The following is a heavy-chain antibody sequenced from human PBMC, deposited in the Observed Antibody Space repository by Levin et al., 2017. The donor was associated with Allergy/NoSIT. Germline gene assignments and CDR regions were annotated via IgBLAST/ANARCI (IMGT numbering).Heavy chain of an antibody. V-gene: IGHV4-34*01. CDR3: ARGRSSSWRYYYYGMDV. Sequence: GSLRLSCAVYGGSFSGYYWSWIRQPPGKGLEWIGEINHSGSTNYNPSLKSRVTISVDTSKNQFSLKLSSVTAADTAVYYCARGRSSSWRYYYYGMDVWGQGTTVTVSS. CDR2: INHSGST. J-gene: IGHJ6*02. D-gene: IGHD6-13*01. CDR1: GGSFSGYY.